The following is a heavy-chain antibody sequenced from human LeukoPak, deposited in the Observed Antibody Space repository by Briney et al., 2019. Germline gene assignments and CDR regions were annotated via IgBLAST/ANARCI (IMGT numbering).Heavy chain of an antibody. D-gene: IGHD2-15*01. CDR3: ARDVPYCSGGSCYSPTYAFDY. CDR2: INAGNGNT. Sequence: ASVKVSCKASGYTFTTNAIHWVRQAPGQRLEWMGWINAGNGNTKYSQKFQGRVTITRDTSASTAYMELSSLRSEDTAVYYCARDVPYCSGGSCYSPTYAFDYWGQGTLVTVSS. J-gene: IGHJ4*02. V-gene: IGHV1-3*01. CDR1: GYTFTTNA.